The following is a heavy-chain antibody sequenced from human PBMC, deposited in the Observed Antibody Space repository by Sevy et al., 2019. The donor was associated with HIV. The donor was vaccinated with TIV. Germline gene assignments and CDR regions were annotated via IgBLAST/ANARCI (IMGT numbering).Heavy chain of an antibody. V-gene: IGHV6-1*01. CDR2: THYRSKWYN. Sequence: SQTLSLTCAISGDSVSSNSVAWNWIRQSPSRGLEWLGRTHYRSKWYNHYAVSVKGRITINPDTSKNQFSLQLNSVTPEDTAVYYCARACCRCDRCGVLGAFDFWGQGTMVTVSS. J-gene: IGHJ3*01. CDR1: GDSVSSNSVA. CDR3: ARACCRCDRCGVLGAFDF. D-gene: IGHD2-15*01.